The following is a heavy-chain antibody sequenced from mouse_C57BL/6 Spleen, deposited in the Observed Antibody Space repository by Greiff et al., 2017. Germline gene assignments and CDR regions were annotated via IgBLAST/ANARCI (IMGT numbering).Heavy chain of an antibody. CDR1: GYTFTSYG. J-gene: IGHJ2*01. CDR2: IYPRSGNT. Sequence: VQRVESGAELARPGASVKLSCKASGYTFTSYGISWVKQRTGQGLEWIGEIYPRSGNTYYNEKFKGKATLTADKSSSTAYMELRSLTSEDSAVYFCARQGAGTNYWGQGTTLTVSS. D-gene: IGHD4-1*01. CDR3: ARQGAGTNY. V-gene: IGHV1-81*01.